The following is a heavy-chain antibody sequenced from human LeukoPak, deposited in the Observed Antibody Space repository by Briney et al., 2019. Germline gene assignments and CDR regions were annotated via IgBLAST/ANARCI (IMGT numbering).Heavy chain of an antibody. CDR1: GGSISSYY. CDR2: IYYSGST. D-gene: IGHD3-3*01. Sequence: SETLSLTCTVSGGSISSYYWSWIRQPPGKGLEWIGYIYYSGSTNYNPSLKSRVTISVDTPKNQFSLKLSSVTAADTAVYYCAGADYDFWSGYSRGCLDYWGQGTLVTVSS. V-gene: IGHV4-59*01. CDR3: AGADYDFWSGYSRGCLDY. J-gene: IGHJ4*02.